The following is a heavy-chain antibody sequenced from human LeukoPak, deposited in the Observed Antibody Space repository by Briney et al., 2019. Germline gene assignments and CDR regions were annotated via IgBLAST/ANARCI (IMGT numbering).Heavy chain of an antibody. CDR2: IYYSGST. J-gene: IGHJ6*03. D-gene: IGHD6-6*01. Sequence: SETLSLTCIVSGGSISSYYWSWIRQPPGKGLEWIGYIYYSGSTNYNPSLKSRVTISVDTSKNQFSLKLSSVTAADTAVYYCASTPLYSSSPYYYMDVWGKGTTVTVSS. CDR3: ASTPLYSSSPYYYMDV. V-gene: IGHV4-59*01. CDR1: GGSISSYY.